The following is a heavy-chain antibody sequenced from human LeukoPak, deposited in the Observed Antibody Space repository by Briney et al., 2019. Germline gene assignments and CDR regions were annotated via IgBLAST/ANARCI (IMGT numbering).Heavy chain of an antibody. D-gene: IGHD3-3*01. J-gene: IGHJ6*03. CDR1: GGSFSGYY. V-gene: IGHV4-34*01. CDR3: ARARDNITIFGVVYYYMDV. CDR2: INHSGST. Sequence: SETLSLTCAVYGGSFSGYYWSWIRQPPGKGLEWIGEINHSGSTNYNPSLKSRVTISVDTSKNQFCLKLSSVTAADTAVYYCARARDNITIFGVVYYYMDVWGKGTTVTVSS.